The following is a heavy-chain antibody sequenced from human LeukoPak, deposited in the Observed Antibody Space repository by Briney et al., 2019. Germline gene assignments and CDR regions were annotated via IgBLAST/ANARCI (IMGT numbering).Heavy chain of an antibody. D-gene: IGHD3-9*01. CDR1: GFTVSSNY. Sequence: GGSLRLSCAASGFTVSSNYMSWVRQAPGKGLEWVLVMYSGGSTYYADSVKGRFTISRDNSKNTLYLQMNSLRADDTAAYYCGPRMTGVFYDYWGQGTLVTVSS. CDR3: GPRMTGVFYDY. V-gene: IGHV3-66*01. CDR2: MYSGGST. J-gene: IGHJ4*02.